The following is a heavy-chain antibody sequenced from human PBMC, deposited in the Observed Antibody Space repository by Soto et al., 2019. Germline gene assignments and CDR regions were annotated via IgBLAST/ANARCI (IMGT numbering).Heavy chain of an antibody. Sequence: SETLSLTCTVSGGSISSGGYYWRWIRQHPGKGLEWIGYIYYSGSTYYNPSLKSRVTISVDTSKNQFSLKLSSVTAADTAVYYCARAAATNWFDPWGQGTLVTVSS. D-gene: IGHD6-25*01. V-gene: IGHV4-31*03. CDR2: IYYSGST. J-gene: IGHJ5*02. CDR1: GGSISSGGYY. CDR3: ARAAATNWFDP.